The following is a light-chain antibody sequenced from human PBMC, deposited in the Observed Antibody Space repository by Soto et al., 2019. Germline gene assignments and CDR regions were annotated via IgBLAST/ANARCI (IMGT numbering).Light chain of an antibody. CDR3: QQLNGYQLA. CDR1: QAMSTY. J-gene: IGKJ4*01. CDR2: SAS. Sequence: DIQLTRSPSFLSAFVGDTVTITCQASQAMSTYLAWYQQKPGKVPKLLIRSASTLQSGVPPRFSGGGSGTEFTLTISTLQPDDSGIYYCQQLNGYQLAFGGGTNVEIK. V-gene: IGKV1-9*01.